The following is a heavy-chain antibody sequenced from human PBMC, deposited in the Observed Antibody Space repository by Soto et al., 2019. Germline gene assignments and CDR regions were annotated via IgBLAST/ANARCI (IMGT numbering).Heavy chain of an antibody. CDR3: ARDQQPSTLYYDYYCMDV. J-gene: IGHJ6*03. D-gene: IGHD1-1*01. CDR1: GYTFTSYY. V-gene: IGHV1-46*03. CDR2: INPSGGST. Sequence: QVQLVQSGAEVKKPGASVTVSCTASGYTFTSYYIHWVRQAPGQGLEWMGIINPSGGSTSYAQKFQGRVTMTRDTSTSTVYMEVSGLRSEDTAVYYCARDQQPSTLYYDYYCMDVWGKGTTVTVSS.